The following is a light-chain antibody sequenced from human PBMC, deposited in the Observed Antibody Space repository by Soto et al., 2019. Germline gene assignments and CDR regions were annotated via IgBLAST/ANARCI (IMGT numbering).Light chain of an antibody. CDR3: QQYNSAWT. Sequence: DIQMTQSPSTLSASVGDIVTITCRASQSISSWLAWYQQKPGKAPKLLIYKASSLESGVPSRFSGSGSGTEFTLTISSLQPDDFATYYCQQYNSAWTFGQGTKVDIK. J-gene: IGKJ1*01. V-gene: IGKV1-5*03. CDR1: QSISSW. CDR2: KAS.